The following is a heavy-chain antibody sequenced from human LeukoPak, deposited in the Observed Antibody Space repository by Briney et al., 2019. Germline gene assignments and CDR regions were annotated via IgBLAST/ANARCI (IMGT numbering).Heavy chain of an antibody. CDR2: INHSGST. Sequence: SETLSLTCAVHGGSFSGYYWSWIRQPPGKGLEWIGEINHSGSTNYNPSLKSRVTISVDTSKNQFSLKLSSVTAADTAVYYCARGLSPPSYCSSTSCQRPRYYYYYMDVWGKGTTVTVSS. CDR1: GGSFSGYY. V-gene: IGHV4-34*01. J-gene: IGHJ6*03. D-gene: IGHD2-2*01. CDR3: ARGLSPPSYCSSTSCQRPRYYYYYMDV.